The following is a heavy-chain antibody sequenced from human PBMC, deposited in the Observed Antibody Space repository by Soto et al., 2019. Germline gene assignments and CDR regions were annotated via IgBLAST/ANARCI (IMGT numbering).Heavy chain of an antibody. D-gene: IGHD3-10*01. V-gene: IGHV4-59*01. CDR1: GGSISTYY. Sequence: SETLSLTCTVSGGSISTYYWSWIRQPPGGTLEWIGYIYASGATTYNPSLESRVTMSVDMPNNEFSLELTPLTAADTAVYYCARSHSFDGSIYHYYFDFWGQGTLVTGSS. CDR2: IYASGAT. J-gene: IGHJ4*02. CDR3: ARSHSFDGSIYHYYFDF.